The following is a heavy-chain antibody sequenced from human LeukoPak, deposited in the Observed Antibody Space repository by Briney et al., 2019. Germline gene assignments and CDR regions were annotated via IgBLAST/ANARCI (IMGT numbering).Heavy chain of an antibody. V-gene: IGHV1-18*01. J-gene: IGHJ4*02. Sequence: ASVKVSCKASGYTFTSYGISWVRQAPGQGLEWMGWISAYNGNTNYARKLQGRVTMTTDTSTSTAYMELRSLRSDDTAVYYCARDVRALDYYDSSGSPPFDYWGQGTLVTVSS. CDR2: ISAYNGNT. CDR3: ARDVRALDYYDSSGSPPFDY. CDR1: GYTFTSYG. D-gene: IGHD3-22*01.